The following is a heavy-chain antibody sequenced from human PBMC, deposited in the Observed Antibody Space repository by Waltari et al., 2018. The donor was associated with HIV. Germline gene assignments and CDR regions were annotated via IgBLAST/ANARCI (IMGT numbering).Heavy chain of an antibody. CDR2: IYPGDSDT. D-gene: IGHD1-26*01. V-gene: IGHV5-51*03. J-gene: IGHJ6*02. Sequence: EIQLVQSGAEVKETRESLKISCKGFGYSFTSYWIGWVPQMPGKVLEWIGIIYPGDSDTRYSPSFQGQVTISADKSINTAYLQWSRLKASDTAIYYCARYRYSGSYSPYNYDMDVWGHGTTVTVSS. CDR3: ARYRYSGSYSPYNYDMDV. CDR1: GYSFTSYW.